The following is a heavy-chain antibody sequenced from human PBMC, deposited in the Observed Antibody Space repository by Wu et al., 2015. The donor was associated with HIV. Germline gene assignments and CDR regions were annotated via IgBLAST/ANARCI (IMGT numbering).Heavy chain of an antibody. D-gene: IGHD3-3*02. CDR3: ARDISAFDI. CDR2: IIPNSGDT. Sequence: QVQLVQSGAEVKKPGASVKVSCKASGYTFSDYYVYWVRQAPGQGLEWMGWIIPNSGDTNYAQKFQGRVTLTRDTSISTAYMELSRLTSDDTAMYYCARDISAFDIWGQGTMVTVSS. CDR1: GYTFSDYY. J-gene: IGHJ3*02. V-gene: IGHV1-2*02.